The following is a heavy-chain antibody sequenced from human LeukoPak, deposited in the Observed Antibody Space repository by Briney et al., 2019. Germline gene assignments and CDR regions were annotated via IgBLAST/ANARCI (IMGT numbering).Heavy chain of an antibody. J-gene: IGHJ4*02. CDR2: INHSGST. D-gene: IGHD3-10*01. V-gene: IGHV4-34*01. CDR1: GGSISSYY. CDR3: ARRKRVRGDLNYFDY. Sequence: SETLSLTCTVSGGSISSYYWSWIRQPPGKGLEWIGEINHSGSTNYNPSLKSRVTISVDTSKNQFSLKLSSVTAADTAVYYCARRKRVRGDLNYFDYWGQGTLVTVSS.